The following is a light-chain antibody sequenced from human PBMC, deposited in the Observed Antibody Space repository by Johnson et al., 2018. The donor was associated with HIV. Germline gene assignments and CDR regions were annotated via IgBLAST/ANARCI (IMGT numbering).Light chain of an antibody. CDR1: SSNIGHNY. V-gene: IGLV1-51*02. Sequence: QSVLTQPPSVSAAPGQKVTISCSGSSSNIGHNYVSWYQQLPGTAPKPLIFANNKRPSGIPYRFSGSKSCTSATLVITGLLTGDEADSYCGTWDSSLSAGGVFGTGTKVTVL. J-gene: IGLJ1*01. CDR2: ANN. CDR3: GTWDSSLSAGGV.